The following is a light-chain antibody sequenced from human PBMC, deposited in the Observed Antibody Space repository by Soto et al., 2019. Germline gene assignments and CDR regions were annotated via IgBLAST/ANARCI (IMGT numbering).Light chain of an antibody. V-gene: IGKV1-9*01. Sequence: IQLTQYPSSLSASVGDRVDFTCRASQGINSDLAWYQQKPGKTPKLLISAAFSLEGGVPTRFSGSGSGADFTLTISSLQPEDSGTYYCQQLYDYPITFGPGTKVDVK. CDR2: AAF. CDR3: QQLYDYPIT. J-gene: IGKJ3*01. CDR1: QGINSD.